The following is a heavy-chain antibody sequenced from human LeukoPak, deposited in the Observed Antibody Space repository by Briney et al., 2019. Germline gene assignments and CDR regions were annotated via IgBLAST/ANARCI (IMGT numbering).Heavy chain of an antibody. CDR2: FDPEDGET. Sequence: ASVKVSCKVSGYTLTELSMHWVRQAPGKGLEWMRGFDPEDGETIYAQKFQGRVTMTEDTSTDTAYMELSSLRSEDTAVYYCATSPRYCSGGSCYFNWFDPWGQGTLVTVSS. CDR1: GYTLTELS. D-gene: IGHD2-15*01. J-gene: IGHJ5*02. V-gene: IGHV1-24*01. CDR3: ATSPRYCSGGSCYFNWFDP.